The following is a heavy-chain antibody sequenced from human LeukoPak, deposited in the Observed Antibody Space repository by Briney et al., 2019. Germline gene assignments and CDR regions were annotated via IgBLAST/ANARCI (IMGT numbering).Heavy chain of an antibody. CDR2: IKQDGSEK. CDR1: GFTFSSYW. D-gene: IGHD4-17*01. J-gene: IGHJ5*02. V-gene: IGHV3-7*01. CDR3: ARARPRDGDLSQSMWFDP. Sequence: PGGSLRLSCEASGFTFSSYWMSWVRQAPGKGLEWVANIKQDGSEKYYVDSVKGRFTISRDNAKNSLYLQMNSLRAEDTAVYYCARARPRDGDLSQSMWFDPWGQGTLVTVSS.